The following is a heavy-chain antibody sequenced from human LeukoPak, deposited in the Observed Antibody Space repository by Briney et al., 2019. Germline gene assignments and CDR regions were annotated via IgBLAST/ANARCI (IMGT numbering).Heavy chain of an antibody. Sequence: GGSLRLSCAASGFTFRSYSMNWVGQAPGKGLEWVSSISTSTSYTYYADSVKGRFTISRDNAKNSLYLQMNSLRAEDTAVYYCARVPADYWGQGTLVTVSS. CDR3: ARVPADY. J-gene: IGHJ4*02. CDR2: ISTSTSYT. CDR1: GFTFRSYS. V-gene: IGHV3-21*01. D-gene: IGHD2-2*01.